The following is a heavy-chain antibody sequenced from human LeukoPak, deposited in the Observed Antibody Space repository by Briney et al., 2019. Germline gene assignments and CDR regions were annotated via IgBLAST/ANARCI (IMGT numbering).Heavy chain of an antibody. Sequence: SETLSLTCAVSGGSISSYYWSWIRQPPGKGLEWIGYIYYSGSTNYNPSLKSRVTISVDTSKNQFSLKLSSVTAADTAVYYCARYYYDSSGWEYYFDYWGQGTLVTVSS. CDR2: IYYSGST. V-gene: IGHV4-59*01. CDR3: ARYYYDSSGWEYYFDY. CDR1: GGSISSYY. J-gene: IGHJ4*02. D-gene: IGHD3-22*01.